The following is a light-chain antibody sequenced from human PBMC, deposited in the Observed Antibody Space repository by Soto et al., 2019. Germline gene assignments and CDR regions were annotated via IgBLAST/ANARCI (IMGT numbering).Light chain of an antibody. CDR3: QRYYSYPRT. CDR2: AAS. V-gene: IGKV1-8*01. CDR1: QGISSY. J-gene: IGKJ1*01. Sequence: AIRMTKSPSSLSASTGDRVTITCRASQGISSYLAWYQQKPGKAPKLLIYAASTLQSGVPSRFSGSGSGTDFTLTISCLQSEDFATYYCQRYYSYPRTFGQGTKVEIK.